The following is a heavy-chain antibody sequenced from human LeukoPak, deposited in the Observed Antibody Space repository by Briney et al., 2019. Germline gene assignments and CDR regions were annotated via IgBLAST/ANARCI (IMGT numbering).Heavy chain of an antibody. CDR2: INHSGST. J-gene: IGHJ3*02. CDR1: GGSFSGYY. CDR3: ARFFSSGGSSGSFAPYAFDI. D-gene: IGHD6-19*01. Sequence: SETLSLTCAVYGGSFSGYYWSWIRQPPGKGLEWIGEINHSGSTNYNPSLKSRVTISVDTSKNQFSLKLSSVTAADTAVYYCARFFSSGGSSGSFAPYAFDIWGQGTMVTVSS. V-gene: IGHV4-34*01.